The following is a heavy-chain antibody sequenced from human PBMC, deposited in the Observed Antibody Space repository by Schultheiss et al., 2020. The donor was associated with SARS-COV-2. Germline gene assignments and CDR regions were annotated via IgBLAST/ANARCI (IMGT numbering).Heavy chain of an antibody. J-gene: IGHJ4*02. CDR2: ISSSGYTI. V-gene: IGHV3-48*03. CDR3: ARVRATVKGGNYFDY. CDR1: GFTFSSYE. D-gene: IGHD4-17*01. Sequence: GGSLRLSCAASGFTFSSYEMNWVRQAPGKGLEWVSYISSSGYTIYYADSVTGRFTISRDNAKNSLYLQMNSLRAENTAVYYCARVRATVKGGNYFDYWGQGTLVTVSS.